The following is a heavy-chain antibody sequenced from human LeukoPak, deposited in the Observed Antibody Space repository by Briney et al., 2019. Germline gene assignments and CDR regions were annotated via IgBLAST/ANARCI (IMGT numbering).Heavy chain of an antibody. V-gene: IGHV1-3*03. Sequence: GASVKVSCTAYGYTFTSYALYWVRQAPGQRLEWMGWINAGNGNTEYSQEFQGRVTITRDTSASTAYMELSSLRSEDMAVYYCARDRMDAFDIWGQGTMVTVSS. D-gene: IGHD2-15*01. CDR2: INAGNGNT. CDR3: ARDRMDAFDI. CDR1: GYTFTSYA. J-gene: IGHJ3*02.